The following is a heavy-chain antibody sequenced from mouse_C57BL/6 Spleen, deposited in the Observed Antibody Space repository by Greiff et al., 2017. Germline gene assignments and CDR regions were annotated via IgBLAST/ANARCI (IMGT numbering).Heavy chain of an antibody. CDR2: ISSGSSTI. J-gene: IGHJ2*01. CDR1: GFTFSVYG. V-gene: IGHV5-17*01. Sequence: EVKLVESGGGLVKSGGSLKLPCAASGFTFSVYGMHWVRQAPEKGLEWVAYISSGSSTIYHADTVKGRFTISRENAKNTLFLQMTSLRSEDTAMYYCARAYGPYYFNYWGQGTTLTVSS. D-gene: IGHD6-5*01. CDR3: ARAYGPYYFNY.